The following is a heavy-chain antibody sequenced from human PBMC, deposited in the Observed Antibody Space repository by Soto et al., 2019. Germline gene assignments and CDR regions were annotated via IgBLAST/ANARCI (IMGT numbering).Heavy chain of an antibody. CDR1: GGSISSYY. Sequence: SETLSLTCTVSGGSISSYYWSWIRQPPGKGLEWIGYIYYSGSTNYNPSLKSRVTISVDTSKNQFSLKLSSVTAADTAVYYCASKHYYDSSGYYYYYGMDVWGQGTTVTVSS. D-gene: IGHD3-22*01. J-gene: IGHJ6*02. V-gene: IGHV4-59*01. CDR2: IYYSGST. CDR3: ASKHYYDSSGYYYYYGMDV.